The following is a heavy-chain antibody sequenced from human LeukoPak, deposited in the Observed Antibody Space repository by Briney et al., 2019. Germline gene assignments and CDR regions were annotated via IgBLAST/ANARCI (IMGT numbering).Heavy chain of an antibody. D-gene: IGHD6-19*01. Sequence: ASVKVSCKASGYTFTGYYMHWVRQAPGQGLEWMGWINPNSGGTNYAQKFQGRVTMTRDTSISTAYMELSRLRSDDTAVYYCAREGSSGWYAVRDYWFDPWGQGTLVTVSS. CDR1: GYTFTGYY. J-gene: IGHJ5*02. CDR3: AREGSSGWYAVRDYWFDP. V-gene: IGHV1-2*02. CDR2: INPNSGGT.